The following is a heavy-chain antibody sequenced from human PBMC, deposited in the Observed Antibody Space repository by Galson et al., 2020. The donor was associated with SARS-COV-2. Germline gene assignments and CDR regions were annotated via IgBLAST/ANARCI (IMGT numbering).Heavy chain of an antibody. CDR1: NSIYF. CDR2: TYYNGST. V-gene: IGHV4-39*01. J-gene: IGHJ4*02. CDR3: AGHGRGDLLFPFDY. Sequence: NSIYFWCWIRQHPGNVLQWIGTTYYNGSTYYDPSLKSQLTISVATSKNQFSLKLSSVTAADTAVYYCAGHGRGDLLFPFDYWGLGILVTVSS. D-gene: IGHD1-26*01.